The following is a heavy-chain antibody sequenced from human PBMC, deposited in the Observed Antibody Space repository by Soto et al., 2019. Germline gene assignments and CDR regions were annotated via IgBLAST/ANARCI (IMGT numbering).Heavy chain of an antibody. CDR1: GGTFSRYA. V-gene: IGHV1-69*01. CDR3: ARAIVGPTTTGWLDP. CDR2: IIPIFGTA. Sequence: QVQLVQSGAEVKKPGSSVEVSCKASGGTFSRYAISWVRQAPGQGLEWMGGIIPIFGTANYAQKFQGRVTITADESTSTAYMKLSSLRFEDTAVYYCARAIVGPTTTGWLDPWGQGTLVTVSS. D-gene: IGHD1-26*01. J-gene: IGHJ5*02.